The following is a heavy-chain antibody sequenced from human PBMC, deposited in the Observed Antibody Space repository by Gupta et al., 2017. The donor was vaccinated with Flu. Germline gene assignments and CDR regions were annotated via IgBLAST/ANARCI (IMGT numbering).Heavy chain of an antibody. V-gene: IGHV4-59*08. D-gene: IGHD6-6*01. CDR2: IYNGGST. Sequence: QVQLQESGPGLVKPSETLSLTCTVSGGSISSYYWSWIRQPPGKGLEWIGYIYNGGSTKDNPSLRSRVTISLDTPKNHFSLRLSSVTAADTAVYYGARYHSSSSAYFDYWGQGTLVTVSS. J-gene: IGHJ4*02. CDR3: ARYHSSSSAYFDY. CDR1: GGSISSYY.